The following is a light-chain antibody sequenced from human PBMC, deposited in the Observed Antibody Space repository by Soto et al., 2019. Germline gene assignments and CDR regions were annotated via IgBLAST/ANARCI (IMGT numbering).Light chain of an antibody. V-gene: IGKV1-5*01. CDR2: DAS. CDR1: QSISSW. J-gene: IGKJ1*01. Sequence: GDRVTITCRASQSISSWLAWYQQKPGKAPKFLIYDASNLESGVPSRFSGSGSGTEFTLTISSLQPEDFAVYYCQQYSFLPRTFGQGTKVDI. CDR3: QQYSFLPRT.